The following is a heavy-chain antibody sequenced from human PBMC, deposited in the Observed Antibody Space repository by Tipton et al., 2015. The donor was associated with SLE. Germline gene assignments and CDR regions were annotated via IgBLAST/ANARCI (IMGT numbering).Heavy chain of an antibody. V-gene: IGHV4-59*01. J-gene: IGHJ5*02. CDR2: ISYSGTT. CDR1: GGSINNYY. CDR3: ARDALPGVCGAIKGGDFFDP. D-gene: IGHD3-16*01. Sequence: TLSLTCSVSGGSINNYYWNWIRQSPEKGMEWLGYISYSGTTNYNPSVKSRLSISLDTSKNQFYLKLTSLTAADTAVYYCARDALPGVCGAIKGGDFFDPWGPGTQVTVSS.